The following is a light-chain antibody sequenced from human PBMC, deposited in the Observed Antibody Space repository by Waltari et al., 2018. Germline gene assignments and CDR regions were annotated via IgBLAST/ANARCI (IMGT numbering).Light chain of an antibody. CDR2: GAS. J-gene: IGKJ2*01. Sequence: EIVMTQSPATLSVSPGERATLSCRASQSVNNFLAWYQKKPGQAPRLLIYGASTGATGIPARFSGSGSGTVFTLTISSLHSEDFVVYYCQHYNNWPPMYTFGQGTKLEIK. CDR1: QSVNNF. CDR3: QHYNNWPPMYT. V-gene: IGKV3-15*01.